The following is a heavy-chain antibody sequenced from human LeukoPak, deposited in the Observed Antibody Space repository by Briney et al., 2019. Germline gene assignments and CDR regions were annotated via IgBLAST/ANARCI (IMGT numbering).Heavy chain of an antibody. CDR1: GFTFSSYT. Sequence: HPGRSLRLSCAASGFTFSSYTIHWVRQAPGKGLEWVAVISYDGSNKYYADSVKGRFTISRDNSKNTLYLQMNSLRAEDTAVYYCAKVDSRSRFGELDAFDYWGQGTLVTVSS. CDR3: AKVDSRSRFGELDAFDY. CDR2: ISYDGSNK. D-gene: IGHD3-10*01. V-gene: IGHV3-30*04. J-gene: IGHJ4*02.